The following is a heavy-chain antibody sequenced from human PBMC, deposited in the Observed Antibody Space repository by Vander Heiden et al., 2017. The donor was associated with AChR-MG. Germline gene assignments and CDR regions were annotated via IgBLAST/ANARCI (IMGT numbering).Heavy chain of an antibody. D-gene: IGHD1-26*01. J-gene: IGHJ4*02. Sequence: EVQLLESGGGLVQPGGSLRLSCAASEFTFSNYARSWVRQAPGKGLECISSISGSGGTTYYADSVKGRFTISRDNSKNTLYLQMNSLRAEDTAIYYCVKYTWEQLRNTGFHYWGQGTLVTVSS. CDR3: VKYTWEQLRNTGFHY. V-gene: IGHV3-23*01. CDR1: EFTFSNYA. CDR2: ISGSGGTT.